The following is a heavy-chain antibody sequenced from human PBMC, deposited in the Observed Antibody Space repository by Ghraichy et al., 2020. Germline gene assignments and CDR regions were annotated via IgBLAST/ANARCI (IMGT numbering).Heavy chain of an antibody. CDR3: ARDKSSGWYRSFDY. CDR1: GFTFSDYY. J-gene: IGHJ4*02. Sequence: GGSLRLSCAASGFTFSDYYMSWIRQAPGKGLEWVSYISSSGSTIYYADSVKGRFTISRDNAKNSLYLQMNSLRAEDTAVYYCARDKSSGWYRSFDYWGQGTLVTVSS. CDR2: ISSSGSTI. V-gene: IGHV3-11*01. D-gene: IGHD6-19*01.